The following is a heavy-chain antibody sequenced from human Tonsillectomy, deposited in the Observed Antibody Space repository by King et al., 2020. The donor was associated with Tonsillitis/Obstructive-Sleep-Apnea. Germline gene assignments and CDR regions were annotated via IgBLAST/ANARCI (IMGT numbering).Heavy chain of an antibody. CDR3: ARSFSSSWSNWFDP. Sequence: VQLVESGGGVVQPGRSLRLSCAASGFTFSSYAMHWVRQAPGKGLEWVAVISYDGSNKYYADSVKGRFTISRDNSKNTLYLQMNSLRAEDTAVYYCARSFSSSWSNWFDPWGQGTLVTVSS. D-gene: IGHD6-13*01. V-gene: IGHV3-30*01. J-gene: IGHJ5*02. CDR1: GFTFSSYA. CDR2: ISYDGSNK.